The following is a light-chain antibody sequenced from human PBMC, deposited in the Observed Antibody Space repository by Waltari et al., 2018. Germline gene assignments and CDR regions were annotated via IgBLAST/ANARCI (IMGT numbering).Light chain of an antibody. CDR2: DVS. CDR1: SSDVGCYTY. Sequence: QSALTQPASVSGSPGQSISISCTGPSSDVGCYTYVSWYQQHPGKAPKLLLYDVSNRPSGVSNRFSGSKSGNTASLTISGLQAEDEADYYCSSYTSSSTLVFGGGTKLTVL. J-gene: IGLJ2*01. CDR3: SSYTSSSTLV. V-gene: IGLV2-14*03.